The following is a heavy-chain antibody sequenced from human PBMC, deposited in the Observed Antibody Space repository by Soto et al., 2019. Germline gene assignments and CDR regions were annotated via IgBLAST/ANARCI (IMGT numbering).Heavy chain of an antibody. CDR1: GFTFSDYY. J-gene: IGHJ6*02. Sequence: SLRLSCAASGFTFSDYYMSWIRQAPGKVLEWVSYISSSGSTIYYADSVKGRFTISRDNAKNSLYLQMNSLRAEDTAVYYCARAKGATGPTRFYGMDVWGQGTTVTVSS. V-gene: IGHV3-11*01. CDR3: ARAKGATGPTRFYGMDV. CDR2: ISSSGSTI. D-gene: IGHD1-26*01.